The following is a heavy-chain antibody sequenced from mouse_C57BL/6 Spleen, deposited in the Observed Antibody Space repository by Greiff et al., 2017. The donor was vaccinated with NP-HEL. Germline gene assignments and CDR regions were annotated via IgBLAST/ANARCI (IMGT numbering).Heavy chain of an antibody. CDR2: IWRGGST. V-gene: IGHV2-5*01. CDR1: GFSLTSYG. J-gene: IGHJ4*01. CDR3: AKRGGITTVVEYYAMDY. Sequence: VKLMESGPGLVQPSQSLSITCTVSGFSLTSYGVHWVRQSPGKGLEWLGVIWRGGSTDYNAAFMSRLSITKDNSKSQVFFKMNSLQADDTAIYYCAKRGGITTVVEYYAMDYWGQGTSVTVSS. D-gene: IGHD1-1*01.